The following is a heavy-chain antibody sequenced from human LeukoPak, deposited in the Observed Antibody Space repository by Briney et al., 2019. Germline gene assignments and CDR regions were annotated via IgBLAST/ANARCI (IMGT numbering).Heavy chain of an antibody. CDR1: GFTFSSYS. CDR2: ISSSSSYI. CDR3: ARDLNPPVTGTKDYYYGMDV. D-gene: IGHD1-20*01. J-gene: IGHJ6*02. Sequence: GGSLRLSCAASGFTFSSYSMNWVRQAPGKGLEWVSSISSSSSYIYYADSVKGRFTISRDNSKNTLYLQMNSLRAEDTAVYYCARDLNPPVTGTKDYYYGMDVWGQGTTVTVSS. V-gene: IGHV3-21*01.